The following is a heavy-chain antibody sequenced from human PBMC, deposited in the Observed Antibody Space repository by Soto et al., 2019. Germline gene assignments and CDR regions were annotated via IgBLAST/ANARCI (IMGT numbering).Heavy chain of an antibody. D-gene: IGHD1-1*01. V-gene: IGHV3-23*01. Sequence: ETLSLTCTVSGGSISSYYWSWVRQAPGKGLEWGSAISGSGGSTYYADSVKGRFTISRDTSKHTLYLQMTSLRAAATAVYYCANQVQLDPPFDYWGQGTLVTVSS. CDR1: GGSISSYY. J-gene: IGHJ4*02. CDR3: ANQVQLDPPFDY. CDR2: ISGSGGST.